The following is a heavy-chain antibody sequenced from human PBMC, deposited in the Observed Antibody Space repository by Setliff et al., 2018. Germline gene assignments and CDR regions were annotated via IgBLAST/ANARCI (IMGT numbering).Heavy chain of an antibody. CDR1: GGSISSSSYY. CDR3: ARDPLGEIAVAGHDAFDI. V-gene: IGHV4-39*07. CDR2: IYYSGST. Sequence: LSETLSLTCTVSGGSISSSSYYWGWIRQPPGKGLEWIGSIYYSGSTYYNPSLKSRVTISVDTSKNQFSLKLSSVTAADTAVYYCARDPLGEIAVAGHDAFDIWGQGTMVTVSS. D-gene: IGHD6-19*01. J-gene: IGHJ3*02.